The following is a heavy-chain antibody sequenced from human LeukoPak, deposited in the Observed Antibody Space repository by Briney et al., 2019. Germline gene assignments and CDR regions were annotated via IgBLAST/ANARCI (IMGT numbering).Heavy chain of an antibody. CDR3: ARATYYYDSSGYYVGLGFYY. V-gene: IGHV3-48*02. J-gene: IGHJ4*02. CDR1: GFTFSTYN. D-gene: IGHD3-22*01. Sequence: PGGSLRLSCAASGFTFSTYNMNWVPQAPGKGLEWVSYLSSSRSAIYYADSVKGRFTISRDNAKNSLYLQMNSLRDEDTAVYYCARATYYYDSSGYYVGLGFYYWGQGTLVTVSS. CDR2: LSSSRSAI.